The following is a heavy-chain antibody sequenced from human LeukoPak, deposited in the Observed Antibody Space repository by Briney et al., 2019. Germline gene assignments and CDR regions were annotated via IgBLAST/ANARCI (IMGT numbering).Heavy chain of an antibody. J-gene: IGHJ4*02. CDR3: AKERCSSSSCCVDY. D-gene: IGHD2-2*01. V-gene: IGHV3-23*01. Sequence: GASLRLSCAASGFTFSSYAMSWVRQVPGKGLEWVSSISDSGVYTYYADSVKGRFTISRDNSKNTLCLQMNSLRAEDTAVYYCAKERCSSSSCCVDYWGQGTLVTVSS. CDR2: ISDSGVYT. CDR1: GFTFSSYA.